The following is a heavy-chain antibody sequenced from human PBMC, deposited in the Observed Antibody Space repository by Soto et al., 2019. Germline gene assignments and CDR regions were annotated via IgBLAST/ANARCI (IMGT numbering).Heavy chain of an antibody. D-gene: IGHD6-13*01. CDR3: ARSTSSSWYPPIDP. Sequence: ASVKVSCKASGYTFTGYYMHWVRQAPGQGLEWMGWINPNSGGTNYAQKFQGRVTMTRDTFISTAYMELSRLRSDDTAVYYCARSTSSSWYPPIDPWGQGTLVTVSS. CDR2: INPNSGGT. J-gene: IGHJ5*02. V-gene: IGHV1-2*02. CDR1: GYTFTGYY.